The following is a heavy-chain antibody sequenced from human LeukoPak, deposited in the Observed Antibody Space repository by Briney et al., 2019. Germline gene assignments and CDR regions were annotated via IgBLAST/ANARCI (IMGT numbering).Heavy chain of an antibody. CDR2: ISSSGSTI. Sequence: GGSLRLSCAASGFTFSNYPIHWVRQAPGKGLEWVSYISSSGSTIYYADSVKGRFTISRDNAKNSLYLQMNSLRAEDTAVYYCARDPGDSSGYSYFDYWGQGTLVTVSS. CDR1: GFTFSNYP. CDR3: ARDPGDSSGYSYFDY. J-gene: IGHJ4*02. D-gene: IGHD3-22*01. V-gene: IGHV3-48*03.